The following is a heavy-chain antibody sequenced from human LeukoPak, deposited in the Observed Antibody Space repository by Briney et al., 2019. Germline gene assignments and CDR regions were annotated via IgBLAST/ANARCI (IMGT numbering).Heavy chain of an antibody. V-gene: IGHV3-73*01. D-gene: IGHD6-13*01. J-gene: IGHJ4*02. CDR2: IRSKTNSYAT. CDR3: TRRYSAGIPFDY. Sequence: GGSLRLSCAASGFTFSGSAMHWVRQASGKGLEWVGRIRSKTNSYATSYAASVKGRFALSRDDSKNTAYLQMNSLKTEDTAVYYCTRRYSAGIPFDYWGQGTLVTVSS. CDR1: GFTFSGSA.